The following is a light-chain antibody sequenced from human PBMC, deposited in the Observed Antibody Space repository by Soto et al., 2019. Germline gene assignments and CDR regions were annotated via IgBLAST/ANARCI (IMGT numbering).Light chain of an antibody. V-gene: IGKV3-20*01. Sequence: VLTQSPGTLSLSPGERGTLSCRASQSISSNFVAWYQQKPGQAPRLLIYGASSRATGIPDRFSGSGSGTDFTLTISRLEPADFAVYYCQQYGSSPLTFGGGTKVDIK. CDR1: QSISSNF. CDR2: GAS. CDR3: QQYGSSPLT. J-gene: IGKJ4*01.